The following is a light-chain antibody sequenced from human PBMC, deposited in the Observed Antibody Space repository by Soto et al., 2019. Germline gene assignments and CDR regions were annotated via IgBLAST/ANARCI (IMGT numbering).Light chain of an antibody. CDR2: DVS. CDR1: SSDVGGYKY. V-gene: IGLV2-11*01. Sequence: QSALTQPRSVSGSPGQSVTISCTGTSSDVGGYKYVSWYQQHPGKAPKFIIYDVSERPSGVPDRFSGSKSGNTASLTISGLEAEDEADYYCCSYAGSYSWVFGGGTKVTVL. J-gene: IGLJ3*02. CDR3: CSYAGSYSWV.